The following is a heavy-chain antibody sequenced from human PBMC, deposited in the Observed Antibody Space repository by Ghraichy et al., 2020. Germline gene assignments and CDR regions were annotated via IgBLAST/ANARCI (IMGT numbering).Heavy chain of an antibody. CDR3: ARHDRSYYSQGAFDI. CDR1: GGSISSYY. V-gene: IGHV4-4*09. J-gene: IGHJ3*02. CDR2: IYTSGST. D-gene: IGHD3-10*01. Sequence: SQTLSLTCTVSGGSISSYYWSWIRQPPGKGLEWIGYIYTSGSTNYNPSLKSRVTISVDTSKNQFSLKLSSVTAADTAVYYCARHDRSYYSQGAFDIWGQGTMVTVSS.